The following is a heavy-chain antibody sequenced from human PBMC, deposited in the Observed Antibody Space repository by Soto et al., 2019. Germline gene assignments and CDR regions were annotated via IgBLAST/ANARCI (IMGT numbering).Heavy chain of an antibody. CDR1: GGTFSSYT. CDR3: ARDGSSWPNWFDP. Sequence: ASVKVSCKASGGTFSSYTISWVRQAPGQGLEWMGRIIPILGIANYAQKFQGRVTITADKSTSTAYMELSSLRSEDTAVYYCARDGSSWPNWFDPWGQGTLVTVSS. J-gene: IGHJ5*02. CDR2: IIPILGIA. V-gene: IGHV1-69*04. D-gene: IGHD6-13*01.